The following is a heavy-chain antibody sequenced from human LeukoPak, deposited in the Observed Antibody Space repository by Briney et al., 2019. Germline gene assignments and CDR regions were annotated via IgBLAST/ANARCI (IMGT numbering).Heavy chain of an antibody. D-gene: IGHD3-22*01. CDR3: TTGAPEYYDSSGYQY. Sequence: GGSLRLSCAASGFTFSNAWMSWVRQAPGKGLEWVGRIKSKTDGGTTDYAAPVKGRFTISRDDSKNTLYLQMNSLKTEDTAVYYCTTGAPEYYDSSGYQYWGQGTLVTVSS. CDR2: IKSKTDGGTT. V-gene: IGHV3-15*01. CDR1: GFTFSNAW. J-gene: IGHJ4*02.